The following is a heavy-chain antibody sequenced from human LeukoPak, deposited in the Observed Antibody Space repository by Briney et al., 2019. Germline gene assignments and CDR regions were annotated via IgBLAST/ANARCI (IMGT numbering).Heavy chain of an antibody. CDR3: VTAAEAGTVY. CDR2: VSRSSTTI. D-gene: IGHD6-19*01. V-gene: IGHV3-48*02. Sequence: GGSLRLSCAASGFTFSSYVMNWVRQAPGKGLEWVSHVSRSSTTIYYADSVKGRFTISRDNAKNSLYLQMNSLRDEDTAVYYCVTAAEAGTVYWGQGTLVTVSS. CDR1: GFTFSSYV. J-gene: IGHJ4*02.